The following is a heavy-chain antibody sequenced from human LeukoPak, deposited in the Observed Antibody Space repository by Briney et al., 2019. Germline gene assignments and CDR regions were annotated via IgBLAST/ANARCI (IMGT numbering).Heavy chain of an antibody. Sequence: PGGSLRLSCAASGFTFSSYSMNWVRQAPGKGLEWVSSISSSSSYIYYADSVKGRFTISRDNAKNSLYLQMNSLRAEDTAVYYCARDIFTYYYDSSGYSYYFDYWGQGTLVTVSS. J-gene: IGHJ4*02. CDR1: GFTFSSYS. CDR3: ARDIFTYYYDSSGYSYYFDY. V-gene: IGHV3-21*01. CDR2: ISSSSSYI. D-gene: IGHD3-22*01.